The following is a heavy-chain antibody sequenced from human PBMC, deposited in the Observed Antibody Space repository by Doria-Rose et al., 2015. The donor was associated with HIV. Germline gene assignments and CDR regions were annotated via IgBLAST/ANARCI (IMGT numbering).Heavy chain of an antibody. CDR2: INHSGST. CDR1: GGSFSGYY. CDR3: ARGLLRGGWNDVDYYYGMDV. Sequence: QVQLQQWDAGLVKPSEALSLTCAVFGGSFSGYYWSWIRQPPGQGLEWIGDINHSGSTNYKTYLKSRVTISLDTSKNLFSLKLSSVTAADTAVYYCARGLLRGGWNDVDYYYGMDVWGQGTTVTVSS. J-gene: IGHJ6*02. V-gene: IGHV4-34*01. D-gene: IGHD1-1*01.